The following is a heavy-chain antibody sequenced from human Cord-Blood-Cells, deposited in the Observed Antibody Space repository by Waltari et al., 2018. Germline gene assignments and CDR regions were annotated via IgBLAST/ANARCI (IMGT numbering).Heavy chain of an antibody. Sequence: VQLVQSGAEVKKPGASVKVSCKASGSTFTGHSMHWVRQAPGQELEWMGWINTNSGGTNYAQKFQGWVTMTRDTSISTAYMELSRLRSDDTAVYYGAREGSGSYYDAFDIWGQGTMVTVSS. CDR3: AREGSGSYYDAFDI. CDR2: INTNSGGT. J-gene: IGHJ3*02. CDR1: GSTFTGHS. V-gene: IGHV1-2*04. D-gene: IGHD1-26*01.